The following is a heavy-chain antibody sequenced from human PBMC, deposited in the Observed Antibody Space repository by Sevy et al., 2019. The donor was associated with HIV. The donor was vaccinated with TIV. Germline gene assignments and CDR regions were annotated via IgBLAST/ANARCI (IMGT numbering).Heavy chain of an antibody. J-gene: IGHJ3*01. CDR3: ARDPISTLVYASDF. V-gene: IGHV3-21*04. Sequence: GGSLRLSCAASGFTFSSYSMNWVRQAPGKGLEWVSFISGLSNYIYYADSVKGRFTISRDNAKNSLYLQMNSLRAEDMAVYYCARDPISTLVYASDFWGQGTMVTVSS. CDR2: ISGLSNYI. CDR1: GFTFSSYS. D-gene: IGHD3-16*01.